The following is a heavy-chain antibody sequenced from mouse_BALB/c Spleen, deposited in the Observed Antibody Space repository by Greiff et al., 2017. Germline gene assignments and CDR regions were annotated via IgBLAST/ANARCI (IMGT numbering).Heavy chain of an antibody. Sequence: LVKTGASVKISCKASGYSFTGYYMHWVKQSHGKSLEWIGYISCYNGATSYNQKFKGKATFTVDTSSSTAYMQFNSLTSEDSAVYYCARSGECIHYYGYYAMDYWGQGTSVTVSS. D-gene: IGHD1-2*01. J-gene: IGHJ4*01. CDR1: GYSFTGYY. CDR2: ISCYNGAT. V-gene: IGHV1S34*01. CDR3: ARSGECIHYYGYYAMDY.